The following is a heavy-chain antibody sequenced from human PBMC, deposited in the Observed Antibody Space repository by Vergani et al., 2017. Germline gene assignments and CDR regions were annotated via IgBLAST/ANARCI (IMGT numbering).Heavy chain of an antibody. J-gene: IGHJ4*02. D-gene: IGHD2-15*01. V-gene: IGHV4-59*01. Sequence: QVQLQESGPGLVKPSETLSLTCTVSGGSISSYYWSWIRQPPGKGLEWIGYIHYSGSTNYNPSLKSRVTISVDTSKNQFSLKLSSVTAADTAVYYCAREADCSGGSCPFDYWGQGTLVTVSS. CDR3: AREADCSGGSCPFDY. CDR2: IHYSGST. CDR1: GGSISSYY.